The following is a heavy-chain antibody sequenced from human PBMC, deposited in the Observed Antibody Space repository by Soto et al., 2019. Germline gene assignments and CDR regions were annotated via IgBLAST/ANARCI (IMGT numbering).Heavy chain of an antibody. D-gene: IGHD3-22*01. Sequence: ASVKVSCKASGYTFTSYGISWVRQAPGQGLEWMGWISAYNGNTNYAQKLQSRVTMTTDTSTSTAYMELRSLRSDDTAVYYSAREDYYSDTSVNRLGFDYWGQGTLVTVSS. CDR1: GYTFTSYG. J-gene: IGHJ4*02. V-gene: IGHV1-18*01. CDR2: ISAYNGNT. CDR3: AREDYYSDTSVNRLGFDY.